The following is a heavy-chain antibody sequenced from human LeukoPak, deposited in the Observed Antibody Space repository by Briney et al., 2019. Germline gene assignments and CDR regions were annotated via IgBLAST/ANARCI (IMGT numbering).Heavy chain of an antibody. CDR1: GGTFSNYA. Sequence: SVKVSCKASGGTFSNYAISWVRQAPGQGLEWMGGIIPIFGTANIAQKFQGRVTLTADESTTTVYMELSSLRSEDTAMYYCARQDYDVLTGYYLHWFDVWGQGTLVTVSS. CDR3: ARQDYDVLTGYYLHWFDV. CDR2: IIPIFGTA. J-gene: IGHJ5*02. V-gene: IGHV1-69*13. D-gene: IGHD3-9*01.